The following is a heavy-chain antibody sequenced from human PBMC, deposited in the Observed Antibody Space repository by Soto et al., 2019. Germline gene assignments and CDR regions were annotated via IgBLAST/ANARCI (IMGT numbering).Heavy chain of an antibody. CDR1: GYTFTSYG. J-gene: IGHJ6*02. D-gene: IGHD6-13*01. V-gene: IGHV1-18*04. CDR3: AMRVAAAGDYYYGMDV. CDR2: ISAYNGNT. Sequence: ASVKVSCKASGYTFTSYGISWVRQAPGQGLEWMGWISAYNGNTNYAQKLQGRVTMTTDTSTSTAYMELRSLRSEDTAVYYCAMRVAAAGDYYYGMDVWGQGTTVSVSS.